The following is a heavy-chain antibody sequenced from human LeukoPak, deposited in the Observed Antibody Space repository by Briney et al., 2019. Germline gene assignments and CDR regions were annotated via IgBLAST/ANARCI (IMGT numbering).Heavy chain of an antibody. Sequence: ASVKVSCKASGYTFTSYGISWVRQAPGQGLEWMGWISAYNLNTNYAQNLQGRVTMTTDTSTSTAYMELRSLGSDDTAVYYCARGSGLRSNDGWFDPWGQGTLVTVSS. J-gene: IGHJ5*02. CDR3: ARGSGLRSNDGWFDP. CDR2: ISAYNLNT. V-gene: IGHV1-18*01. CDR1: GYTFTSYG. D-gene: IGHD3-3*01.